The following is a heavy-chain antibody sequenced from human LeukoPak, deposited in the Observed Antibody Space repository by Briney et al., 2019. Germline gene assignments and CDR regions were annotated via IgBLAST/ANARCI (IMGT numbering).Heavy chain of an antibody. D-gene: IGHD2-2*01. CDR3: ARSSGYQLLVPFDY. Sequence: ASVKVSCKASGGTFSSYAISWVRQAPGQGLEWMGGIIPIFGTANYAQKFQGRVTITADESTSTAYMELSSLRSEDTAVYYCARSSGYQLLVPFDYWGQGTLVTVSS. V-gene: IGHV1-69*01. CDR2: IIPIFGTA. J-gene: IGHJ4*02. CDR1: GGTFSSYA.